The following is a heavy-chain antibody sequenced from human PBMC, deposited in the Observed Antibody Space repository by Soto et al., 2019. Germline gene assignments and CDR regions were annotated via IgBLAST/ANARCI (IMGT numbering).Heavy chain of an antibody. CDR3: ARWGQVTPFSN. V-gene: IGHV5-51*01. Sequence: YWSWIRQPPGKGLEWMGIIYPGDSDTRYSPSFQGQVTISADKSISTAYLQWSSLKASDTAMYYCARWGQVTPFSNWCQGTLVTVSS. CDR1: YW. CDR2: IYPGDSDT. D-gene: IGHD4-4*01. J-gene: IGHJ4*02.